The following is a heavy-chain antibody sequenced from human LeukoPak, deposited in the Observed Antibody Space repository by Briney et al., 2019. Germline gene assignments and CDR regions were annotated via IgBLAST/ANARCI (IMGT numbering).Heavy chain of an antibody. CDR3: ARDNPRDFWSNFDY. Sequence: SVTVSCKATRGTVTSYTISCVRQAPGQGLEWRARINAIVGIKNYAQKFQGSVTITADKSTSTAYRELGSPTSEDTAVYYCARDNPRDFWSNFDYWGQGTLVTVSS. CDR2: INAIVGIK. CDR1: RGTVTSYT. V-gene: IGHV1-69*04. D-gene: IGHD3-3*01. J-gene: IGHJ4*02.